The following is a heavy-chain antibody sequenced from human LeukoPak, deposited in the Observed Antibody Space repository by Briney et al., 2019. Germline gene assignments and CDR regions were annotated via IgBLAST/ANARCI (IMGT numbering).Heavy chain of an antibody. CDR3: ARGEGHDPTSFAY. J-gene: IGHJ4*02. CDR1: GGSISSYY. V-gene: IGHV4-59*01. CDR2: IYYSGST. Sequence: SETLSLTCTVSGGSISSYYWSWIRQPPGKGLEWIGYIYYSGSTNYNPSLKSRVTISVDTSKNQFSLKLSPVTAADTAVYYCARGEGHDPTSFAYWGQGTLVTVSS. D-gene: IGHD1-1*01.